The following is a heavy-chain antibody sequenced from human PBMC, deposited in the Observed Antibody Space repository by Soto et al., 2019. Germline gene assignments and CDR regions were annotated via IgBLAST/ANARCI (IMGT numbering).Heavy chain of an antibody. Sequence: QVQLVESGGGVVQPGRSLRLSCAASGFTFSSYGMHWVRQAPDKGLEWVAVISYDGSNKYYADSVKGRFTISRDNSKNTLYLQMNSLRAEDTAVYYCAKDFFDYWGQGTLVTVSS. J-gene: IGHJ4*02. CDR3: AKDFFDY. V-gene: IGHV3-30*18. CDR2: ISYDGSNK. CDR1: GFTFSSYG.